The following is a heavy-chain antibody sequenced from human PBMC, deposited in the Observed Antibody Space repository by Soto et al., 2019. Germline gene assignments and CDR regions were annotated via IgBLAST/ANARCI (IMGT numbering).Heavy chain of an antibody. D-gene: IGHD2-2*02. CDR1: GFTFSSYA. J-gene: IGHJ6*02. CDR2: ISGSGGCT. V-gene: IGHV3-23*01. Sequence: PGGSLRLSCAASGFTFSSYAMTWVRQAPGKGLEWVSAISGSGGCTYYADSVKGRFTISRDNSKNTLYLQMNSLRAEDTAVYYCAKNGSGGGYCSSTSRYTGGVYYYYYGMDVWGQGTTVTVSS. CDR3: AKNGSGGGYCSSTSRYTGGVYYYYYGMDV.